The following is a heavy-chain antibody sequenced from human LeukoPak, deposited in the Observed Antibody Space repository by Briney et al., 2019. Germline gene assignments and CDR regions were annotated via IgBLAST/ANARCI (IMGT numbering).Heavy chain of an antibody. V-gene: IGHV2-5*02. CDR1: GFSLSTSGVG. D-gene: IGHD2-21*01. J-gene: IGHJ4*02. CDR3: AHAYCGGTCYSYYFDY. CDR2: IYWDDDK. Sequence: ESGPTLVKPTHTLTLTCSFSGFSLSTSGVGVGWIRQPPGQALEWLALIYWDDDKRYSPFLKSRLTITKDTSKNQVVLTMTNMDPVDTATYYCAHAYCGGTCYSYYFDYWGQGTLVAVSS.